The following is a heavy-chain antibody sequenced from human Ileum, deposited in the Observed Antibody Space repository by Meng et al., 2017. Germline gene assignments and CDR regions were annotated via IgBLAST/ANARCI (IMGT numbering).Heavy chain of an antibody. Sequence: QVQLQESGPRLVKPSRTLSLTCTASGGSISSGDYYWSWVRQSPGKGPEWIGYIYSNGNTYSNPSLRGRLMISIDTSKNQFSLKLSSVTAADTAVYYCARAPKYCTNAVCSRPLDSWGQGTLVTVSS. D-gene: IGHD2-8*01. CDR1: GGSISSGDYY. J-gene: IGHJ4*02. CDR2: IYSNGNT. V-gene: IGHV4-30-4*01. CDR3: ARAPKYCTNAVCSRPLDS.